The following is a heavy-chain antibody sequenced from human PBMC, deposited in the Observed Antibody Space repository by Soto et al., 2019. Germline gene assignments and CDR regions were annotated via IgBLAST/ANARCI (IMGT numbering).Heavy chain of an antibody. CDR1: GDSISSSY. J-gene: IGHJ3*02. V-gene: IGHV4-59*01. CDR3: ARLFPYYDFLTGSQMFAFDI. D-gene: IGHD3-9*01. CDR2: IYYTGST. Sequence: SETLSLTCTVSGDSISSSYWSWIRQSPGKGLEWIGYIYYTGSTNYNPSLKGRVTISVDTSKKQFSLKLTSVTAADTAVFFCARLFPYYDFLTGSQMFAFDIWGQGTMVTVSS.